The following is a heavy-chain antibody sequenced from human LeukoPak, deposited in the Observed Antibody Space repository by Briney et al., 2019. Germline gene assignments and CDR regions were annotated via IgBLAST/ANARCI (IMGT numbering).Heavy chain of an antibody. CDR3: ARSVAGHYYYYYMAV. D-gene: IGHD6-19*01. Sequence: GGSLRLSCAASGFTVSSNYMSWVRQAPGKGLEWVSVIYSGGSTYYADSVKGRFTISRDNSKNTLYLQMNSLRAEDTAVYYCARSVAGHYYYYYMAVWGKGTTVTISS. V-gene: IGHV3-53*01. CDR1: GFTVSSNY. CDR2: IYSGGST. J-gene: IGHJ6*03.